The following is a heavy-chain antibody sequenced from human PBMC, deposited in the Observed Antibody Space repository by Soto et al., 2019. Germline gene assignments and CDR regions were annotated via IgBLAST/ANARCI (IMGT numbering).Heavy chain of an antibody. D-gene: IGHD3-3*01. Sequence: GTSVKVTCKDSGYTFTGYYMHCVRQAPGQGLEWMGWINPNSGGTNYAQKFQGRVTMTRDTSISTAYMELSRLRSDDTAVYYCASLRFWSGYYTNYYYGMDVWGQGTTVTVS. CDR2: INPNSGGT. V-gene: IGHV1-2*02. J-gene: IGHJ6*02. CDR3: ASLRFWSGYYTNYYYGMDV. CDR1: GYTFTGYY.